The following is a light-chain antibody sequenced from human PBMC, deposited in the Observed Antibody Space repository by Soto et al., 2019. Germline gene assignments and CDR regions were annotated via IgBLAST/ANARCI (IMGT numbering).Light chain of an antibody. CDR3: QQLNHYPYT. Sequence: ASQLTQSPSSLSASVGDRFTLTCRASQGISSALSWYQQKPGKAPKSLIYDASSVESGVPSRFSGSGSGTDFSLTISSLQPEDFATYYCQQLNHYPYTFGQGTKLEI. CDR2: DAS. CDR1: QGISSA. V-gene: IGKV1D-13*01. J-gene: IGKJ2*01.